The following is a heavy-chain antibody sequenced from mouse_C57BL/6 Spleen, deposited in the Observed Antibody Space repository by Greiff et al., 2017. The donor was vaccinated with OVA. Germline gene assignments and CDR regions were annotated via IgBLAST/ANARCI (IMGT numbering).Heavy chain of an antibody. J-gene: IGHJ2*01. CDR3: ARSGGIKGVDY. V-gene: IGHV1-61*01. CDR1: GYTFTSYW. CDR2: IYPSDSET. Sequence: QVQLQQPGAELVRPGSSVKLSCKASGYTFTSYWMDWVKQRPGQGLEWIGNIYPSDSETHYNQKFKDKATLTVDKSSSTAYMQLSSLTSGGSAVYYSARSGGIKGVDYWGQGTTLTVSS. D-gene: IGHD1-2*01.